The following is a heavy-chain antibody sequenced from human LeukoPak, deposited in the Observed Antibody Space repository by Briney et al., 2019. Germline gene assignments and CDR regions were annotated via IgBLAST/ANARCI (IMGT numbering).Heavy chain of an antibody. Sequence: GASVKVSCKASGYTFTSYGISWVRQAPGQGLEWMGWINTSTGNPTYAQGFTGRFVFSLDTPVSTAYLQITSLKAEDSAVYYCAREVTRRLLTPVPYNWFDPWGQGTLVAVSS. CDR1: GYTFTSYG. J-gene: IGHJ5*02. D-gene: IGHD4-17*01. V-gene: IGHV7-4-1*02. CDR3: AREVTRRLLTPVPYNWFDP. CDR2: INTSTGNP.